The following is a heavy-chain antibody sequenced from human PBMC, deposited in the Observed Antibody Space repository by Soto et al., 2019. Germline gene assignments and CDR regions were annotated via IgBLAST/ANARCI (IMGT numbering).Heavy chain of an antibody. D-gene: IGHD1-26*01. Sequence: QVQLQQWGAGLLKPSETLSLTCAVYGGSFSGFYWSWIRQPPGKGLEWIGESNHVGSTNYNPSLNSRVTMSVDPSKNQFSLRLTSVTAADTAVYYCARVLIAGATTDWGQGTLVIVSS. V-gene: IGHV4-34*01. CDR3: ARVLIAGATTD. CDR2: SNHVGST. CDR1: GGSFSGFY. J-gene: IGHJ4*02.